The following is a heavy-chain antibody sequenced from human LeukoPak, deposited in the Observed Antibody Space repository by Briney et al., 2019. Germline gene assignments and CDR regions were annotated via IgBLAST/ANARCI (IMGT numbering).Heavy chain of an antibody. CDR1: GGSFSGYY. CDR3: ARVGRIFRTLDEYFQH. D-gene: IGHD2-15*01. V-gene: IGHV4-34*01. CDR2: INHSGST. J-gene: IGHJ1*01. Sequence: SETLSLTCAVYGGSFSGYYWSWIRQPPGKGLEWIGEINHSGSTNYNPSLKSRVTISVDTSKNQFSLKLSSLTAADTAVYYCARVGRIFRTLDEYFQHWGQGTLVTVSS.